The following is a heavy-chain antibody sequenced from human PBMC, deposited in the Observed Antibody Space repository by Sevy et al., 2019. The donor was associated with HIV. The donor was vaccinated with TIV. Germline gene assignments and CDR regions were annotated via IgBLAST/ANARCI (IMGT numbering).Heavy chain of an antibody. J-gene: IGHJ4*02. V-gene: IGHV3-23*01. Sequence: GGSLRLSCAASGFTFSNYAMPWVRQAPGKGLEWVSGIGGSGGSRNYADSAKGRFTISRDNSKNTLYLQMNSLRAEDTAVYDCAKSLEYCSNGVCYYSDYWGQGTLVTVSS. CDR1: GFTFSNYA. D-gene: IGHD2-8*01. CDR3: AKSLEYCSNGVCYYSDY. CDR2: IGGSGGSR.